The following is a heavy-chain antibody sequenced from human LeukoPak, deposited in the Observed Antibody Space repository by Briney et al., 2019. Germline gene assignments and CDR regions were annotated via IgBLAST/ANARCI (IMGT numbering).Heavy chain of an antibody. V-gene: IGHV3-53*01. CDR2: IYGDGRT. CDR3: ARDWGVGGVTPDY. J-gene: IGHJ4*02. Sequence: QSGGSLRLSCVVSGFIVSNNYIIWVRQAPGNGLERVSVIYGDGRTFHSASVRGRFTISRDNSKNIVSLQMNNLKAEDTAVYYCARDWGVGGVTPDYWGQGTLVTVSS. CDR1: GFIVSNNY. D-gene: IGHD3-16*01.